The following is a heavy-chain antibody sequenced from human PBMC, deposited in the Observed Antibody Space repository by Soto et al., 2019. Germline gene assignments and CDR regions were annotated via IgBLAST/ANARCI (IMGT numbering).Heavy chain of an antibody. J-gene: IGHJ4*02. Sequence: EVQLVESGGGLVKPGGSLRLSCAASGFTFSSYSMSWVRQAPGKGLEWVSFISSSSSYIYYADSVKGRFTISRDDAENSLYLQMNSLRAEDTAVYYCARVNGPNYFDYWGQGTLVTVSS. CDR1: GFTFSSYS. CDR3: ARVNGPNYFDY. CDR2: ISSSSSYI. D-gene: IGHD2-8*01. V-gene: IGHV3-21*01.